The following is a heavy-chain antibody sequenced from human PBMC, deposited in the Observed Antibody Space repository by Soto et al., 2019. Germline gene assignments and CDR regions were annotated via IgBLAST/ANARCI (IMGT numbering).Heavy chain of an antibody. CDR3: VRTIVGATKGGWFDP. V-gene: IGHV3-23*01. J-gene: IGHJ5*02. CDR1: GFTFSSYT. Sequence: VGSLRLSCTASGFTFSSYTMSWVRQAPGKGLEWVSSFSGRDATTYYADSVKGRFTISRDNSKNTLYLQMNSLRAEDTALYFCVRTIVGATKGGWFDPCGQGALVTVSS. CDR2: FSGRDATT. D-gene: IGHD1-26*01.